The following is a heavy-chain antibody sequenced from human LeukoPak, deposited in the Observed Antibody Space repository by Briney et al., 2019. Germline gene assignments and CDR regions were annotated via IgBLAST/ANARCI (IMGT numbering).Heavy chain of an antibody. V-gene: IGHV3-66*01. CDR2: IYSGGST. CDR3: ARSIRGFATPYFDY. CDR1: GFTVSSNY. Sequence: GGSLRLSCAASGFTVSSNYMSWVRQAPGKGLEWVSVIYSGGSTYYADSVKGRFTISRDNSKNTLYLQMNSLRAEDTAVYYCARSIRGFATPYFDYWGQGTLVTVSS. J-gene: IGHJ4*02.